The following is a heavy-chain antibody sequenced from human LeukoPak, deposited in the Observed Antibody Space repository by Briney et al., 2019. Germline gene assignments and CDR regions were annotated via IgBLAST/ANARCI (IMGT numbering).Heavy chain of an antibody. D-gene: IGHD3-16*01. J-gene: IGHJ6*03. V-gene: IGHV4-30-4*01. CDR2: IYYIGTA. CDR3: ARARGDSPRIYYYMDV. Sequence: PSETLSLTCSVSGDSISIGDYRWSWIRQSPGKGLDWIGYIYYIGTAYYTPSLRSRVALSADTSKNQFSLKLNSVTVADSAVYFCARARGDSPRIYYYMDVWGKGTTVTVSS. CDR1: GDSISIGDYR.